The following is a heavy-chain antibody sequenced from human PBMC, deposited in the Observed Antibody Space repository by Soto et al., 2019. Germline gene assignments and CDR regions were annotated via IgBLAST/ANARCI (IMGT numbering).Heavy chain of an antibody. CDR3: AKEMRTTADRDAFDI. CDR1: GFTVSNNF. V-gene: IGHV3-66*01. Sequence: EVQLVESGGDLVQPGGSLRLSCAASGFTVSNNFMSWVRQAPGKGLEWVSVTYPGGTTYYADSVKGRFAISRDNSKNTLYLQMSSLRAEDTAVYYCAKEMRTTADRDAFDIWGQGTMVTVSS. D-gene: IGHD1-1*01. CDR2: TYPGGTT. J-gene: IGHJ3*02.